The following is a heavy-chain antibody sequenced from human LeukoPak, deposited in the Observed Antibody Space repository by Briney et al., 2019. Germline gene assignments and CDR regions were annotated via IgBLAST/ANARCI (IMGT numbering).Heavy chain of an antibody. V-gene: IGHV3-11*01. Sequence: GGSLRLLCAASGFIFSDYYARCIRQAPGEGLEWVSYISSSGSTIYYADSVKGRFTISRDNAKNTLYLQMNSLRAEDTAVYYCAKDPVTSPIGAFDIWGQGTMVTVSS. J-gene: IGHJ3*02. CDR3: AKDPVTSPIGAFDI. CDR2: ISSSGSTI. CDR1: GFIFSDYY. D-gene: IGHD5-18*01.